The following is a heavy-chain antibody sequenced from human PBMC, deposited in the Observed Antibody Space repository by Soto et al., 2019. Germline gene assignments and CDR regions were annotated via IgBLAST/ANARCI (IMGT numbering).Heavy chain of an antibody. D-gene: IGHD2-15*01. CDR1: GGTFSSYA. J-gene: IGHJ3*02. Sequence: QVQLVQSGAEVKKPGSSVKVSCKASGGTFSSYAISWVRQAPGQGLEWMGGIIPIFGTANYAQKFQGRVTITADEATSTAYMELCSRRSEDTAVYYCARARGHRYCSGGSCYSSGAFDILGQGTMVTVSS. V-gene: IGHV1-69*12. CDR3: ARARGHRYCSGGSCYSSGAFDI. CDR2: IIPIFGTA.